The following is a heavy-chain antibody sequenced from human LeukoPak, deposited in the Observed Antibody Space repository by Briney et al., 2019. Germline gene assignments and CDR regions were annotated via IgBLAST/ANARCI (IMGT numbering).Heavy chain of an antibody. CDR2: IFYSGST. V-gene: IGHV4-59*08. CDR3: ARRGGGHAFDI. Sequence: EPSETLSLTCTVSGGSISSYWWSWIRQPPGKGLEYIGYIFYSGSTNYNPSLKSRVTISVDTSKIHFSLRLSSVTAADTAVHYCARRGGGHAFDIWGQGTMVTVSS. CDR1: GGSISSYW. J-gene: IGHJ3*02. D-gene: IGHD3-16*01.